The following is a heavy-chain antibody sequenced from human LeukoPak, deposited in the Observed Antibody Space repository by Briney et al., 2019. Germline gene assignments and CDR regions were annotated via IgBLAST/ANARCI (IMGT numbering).Heavy chain of an antibody. CDR3: ARDSGFGELGAFDI. J-gene: IGHJ3*02. V-gene: IGHV3-11*05. Sequence: GGSLRLSCAASGFTFSDYYMSWIRQAPGKGLEWVSYISSSSSYTNYADSVKGRFTISRDNAKNSLYLQMNSLRAEDTAVYYCARDSGFGELGAFDIWGQGTMVTVSS. CDR2: ISSSSSYT. CDR1: GFTFSDYY. D-gene: IGHD3-10*01.